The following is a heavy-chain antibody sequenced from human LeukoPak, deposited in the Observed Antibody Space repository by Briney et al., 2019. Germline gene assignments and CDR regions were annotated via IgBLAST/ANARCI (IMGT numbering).Heavy chain of an antibody. CDR3: ATVALDGGYSIAFDI. Sequence: ASVKVSCKVSGYTLTELSMHWVRQAPGKGPEWMGGFDPEDGETIYAQKFQGRVTMTEDTSTDTAYMELSSLRSEDTAVYYCATVALDGGYSIAFDIWGQGTMVTVSS. CDR1: GYTLTELS. CDR2: FDPEDGET. V-gene: IGHV1-24*01. D-gene: IGHD4-23*01. J-gene: IGHJ3*02.